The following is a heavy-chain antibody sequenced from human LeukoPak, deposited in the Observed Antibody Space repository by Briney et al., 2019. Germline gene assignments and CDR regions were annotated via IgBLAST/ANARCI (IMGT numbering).Heavy chain of an antibody. J-gene: IGHJ4*02. CDR1: GFTFSIYW. D-gene: IGHD3-16*01. Sequence: PGGSLRLSCAASGFTFSIYWMHWVRQAPGKGLVWVSRISSEGSSTTYAHSVKGRFTISRDNAKDTLYLQMNSLRAEDTAVYYCARGENTYIDYWGQGTLVTVSS. CDR2: ISSEGSST. V-gene: IGHV3-74*01. CDR3: ARGENTYIDY.